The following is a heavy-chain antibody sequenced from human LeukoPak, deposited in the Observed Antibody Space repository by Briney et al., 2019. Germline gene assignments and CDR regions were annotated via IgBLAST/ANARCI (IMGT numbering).Heavy chain of an antibody. J-gene: IGHJ6*03. Sequence: PSQTLSLTCTVSGGSISSGSYYWSWIRQPAGKGLEWIGRIYTSGSTNYNPSLKSRVTISVDTSKNQFSLKLSSVTAADTAVYYCARVTIFGVVSFYYYMDVWGKGTTVTVSS. V-gene: IGHV4-61*02. CDR2: IYTSGST. CDR3: ARVTIFGVVSFYYYMDV. CDR1: GGSISSGSYY. D-gene: IGHD3-3*01.